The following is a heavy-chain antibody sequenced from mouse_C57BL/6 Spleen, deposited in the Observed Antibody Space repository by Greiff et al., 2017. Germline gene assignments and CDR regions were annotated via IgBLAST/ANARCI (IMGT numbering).Heavy chain of an antibody. CDR3: ATYGYDDWFAY. J-gene: IGHJ3*01. Sequence: VQLQQPGAELVKPGASVKLSCKASGYTFTSYWMHWVKQRPGQGLEWIGMIHPNSGSTNYNEKFKSKATLTVDKSSSTAYMQLSSLTSEDSAVYYCATYGYDDWFAYWGQGTLVTVSA. CDR1: GYTFTSYW. CDR2: IHPNSGST. D-gene: IGHD2-2*01. V-gene: IGHV1-64*01.